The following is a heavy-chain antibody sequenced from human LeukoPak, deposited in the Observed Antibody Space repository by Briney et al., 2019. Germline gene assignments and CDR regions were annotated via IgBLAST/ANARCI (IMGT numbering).Heavy chain of an antibody. Sequence: PSETLSLTCTVSGYSISTGYYWGWIRQPPGRGLEWVASVSHSGSTFYNPSLKSRVTISVDTSKNKFSLNLSSVTAADTAVYYCTREFGYWGQGTLVTVSS. V-gene: IGHV4-38-2*02. D-gene: IGHD3-22*01. CDR1: GYSISTGYY. J-gene: IGHJ4*02. CDR2: VSHSGST. CDR3: TREFGY.